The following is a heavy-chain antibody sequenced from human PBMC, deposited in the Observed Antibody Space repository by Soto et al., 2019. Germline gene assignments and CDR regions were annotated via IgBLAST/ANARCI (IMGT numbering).Heavy chain of an antibody. CDR1: GFTFSSYA. CDR2: ISGSGGST. J-gene: IGHJ4*02. V-gene: IGHV3-23*01. CDR3: AKAIQLWSEFDY. Sequence: GGSLRLSCAASGFTFSSYAMSWVRQAPGKGLEWVSAISGSGGSTYYADSVKGRFTISRYNSKNTLYLQMNSLRAEDTAVYYCAKAIQLWSEFDYWGQGTLVTVSS. D-gene: IGHD5-18*01.